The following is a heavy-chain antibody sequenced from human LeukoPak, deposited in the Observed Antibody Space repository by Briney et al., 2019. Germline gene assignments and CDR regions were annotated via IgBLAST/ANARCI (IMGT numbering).Heavy chain of an antibody. D-gene: IGHD6-19*01. V-gene: IGHV3-7*01. J-gene: IGHJ6*02. CDR1: GSTFGDHW. CDR3: ARGRVAVAGTKYYYYGMDV. Sequence: GGSLRLSCTASGSTFGDHWMTWVRQAPGKGLEWVANIKQDGSVKQYMESVKGRFTISRDNARNSLYLQMNSLRAEDTAVYYCARGRVAVAGTKYYYYGMDVWGQGTTVTVSS. CDR2: IKQDGSVK.